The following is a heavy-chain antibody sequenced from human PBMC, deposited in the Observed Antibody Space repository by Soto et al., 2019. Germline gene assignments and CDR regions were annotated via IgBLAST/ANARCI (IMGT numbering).Heavy chain of an antibody. D-gene: IGHD6-13*01. V-gene: IGHV4-34*01. Sequence: PSETLSLTCAVYGGSFSGYYWSWIRQPPGKGLEWIGEINHSGSINYNPSLKSRVTISVDTSKNQFSLKLSSVTAADTAVYYCARGPEQQLGPRNWFDLWGQGTLVTVSS. CDR2: INHSGSI. CDR1: GGSFSGYY. J-gene: IGHJ5*02. CDR3: ARGPEQQLGPRNWFDL.